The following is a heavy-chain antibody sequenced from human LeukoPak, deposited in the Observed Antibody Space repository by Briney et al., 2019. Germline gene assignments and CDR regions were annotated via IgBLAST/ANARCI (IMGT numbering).Heavy chain of an antibody. J-gene: IGHJ3*02. V-gene: IGHV4-34*01. CDR2: INHSGST. D-gene: IGHD3-9*01. Sequence: SETLSLTCAVYGGSFSGYYWSWIRQPPGKGLEWIGEINHSGSTNYNPSLKSRVTISVDTSKNQFSLKLSSVTAADTAVYYCARGASFKEVLRYFDWLLRYDAFDIWGQGTMGTVSS. CDR1: GGSFSGYY. CDR3: ARGASFKEVLRYFDWLLRYDAFDI.